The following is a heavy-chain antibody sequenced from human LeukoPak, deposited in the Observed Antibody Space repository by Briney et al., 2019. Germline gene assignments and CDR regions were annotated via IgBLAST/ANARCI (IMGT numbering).Heavy chain of an antibody. J-gene: IGHJ4*02. V-gene: IGHV3-21*01. CDR3: ARDGYCSSTSCYYFDY. D-gene: IGHD2-2*01. Sequence: GGSLRLSCAASGFTFSSYSVNWVRQAPGKGLEWVSFISSTSTYIYYADSVKGRFTISRDNAKNSLFLQMNSLRAEDTAVYYCARDGYCSSTSCYYFDYWGQGTLVTVSS. CDR2: ISSTSTYI. CDR1: GFTFSSYS.